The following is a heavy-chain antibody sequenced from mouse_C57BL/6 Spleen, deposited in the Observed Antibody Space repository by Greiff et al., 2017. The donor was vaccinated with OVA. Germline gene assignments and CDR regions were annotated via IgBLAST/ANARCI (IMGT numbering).Heavy chain of an antibody. V-gene: IGHV1-72*01. CDR1: GYTFTSYW. CDR3: ARNYDYEEYAMDY. CDR2: IDPNSGGT. Sequence: QVQLKEPGAELVKPGASVKLSCKASGYTFTSYWMHWVKQRPGRGLEWIGRIDPNSGGTKYNEKFKSKATLTVDKPSSTAYMQLSSLTSEDSAVYYCARNYDYEEYAMDYWGQGTSVTVSS. J-gene: IGHJ4*01. D-gene: IGHD2-4*01.